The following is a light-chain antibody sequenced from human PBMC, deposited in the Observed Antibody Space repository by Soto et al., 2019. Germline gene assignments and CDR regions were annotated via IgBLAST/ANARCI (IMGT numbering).Light chain of an antibody. J-gene: IGKJ1*01. V-gene: IGKV3-11*01. CDR2: HTS. CDR3: HQRQSWPRT. Sequence: MVLTQAPPAVSSSPGERATRACGASQTVNSRLAWYQHKPGQAPRLLIYHTSNRATGIPARFSGSGSGTDFTLTISSLEPEDFAVYYCHQRQSWPRTFGQGTKVDIK. CDR1: QTVNSR.